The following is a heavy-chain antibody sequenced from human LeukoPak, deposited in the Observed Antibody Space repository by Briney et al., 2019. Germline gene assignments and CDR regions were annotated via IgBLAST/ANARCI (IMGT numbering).Heavy chain of an antibody. J-gene: IGHJ5*02. CDR1: GGSISSYY. V-gene: IGHV4-59*04. CDR2: IYYSGST. Sequence: PSETLSLTCTVSGGSISSYYWSWIRQPPGKGLEWIGYIYYSGSTYYNPSLKSRVTISVDTSKNQFSLKLSSVTAADTAVYYCASTGENWFDPWGQGTLVTVSS. CDR3: ASTGENWFDP. D-gene: IGHD3-16*01.